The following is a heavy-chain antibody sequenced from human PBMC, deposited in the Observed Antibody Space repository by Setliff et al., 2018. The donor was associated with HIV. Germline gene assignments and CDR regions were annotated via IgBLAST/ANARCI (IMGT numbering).Heavy chain of an antibody. CDR2: IDSFKGNT. D-gene: IGHD3-22*01. Sequence: ASVKVSCKASGYTFTNFGVGWVRQAPGQGLEWMGWIDSFKGNTKYAQKFQGRVTMITDTSTNTAYMELKSLRSDDTAVYYCARYRDSSDPGFYYMDVWGKGTTVTVSS. J-gene: IGHJ6*03. CDR3: ARYRDSSDPGFYYMDV. CDR1: GYTFTNFG. V-gene: IGHV1-18*01.